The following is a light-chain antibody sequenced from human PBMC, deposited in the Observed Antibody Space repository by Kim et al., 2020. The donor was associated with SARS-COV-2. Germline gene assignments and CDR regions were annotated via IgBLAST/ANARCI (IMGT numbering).Light chain of an antibody. CDR3: SSYTSSSTLEV. J-gene: IGLJ1*01. CDR2: DVS. CDR1: SSDVGGYNY. Sequence: QSALTQPASVSGSPGQSITISCTGTSSDVGGYNYVSWYQQHPGKAPKLMIYDVSNRPSGVSNRFSGSKSGNTASLTISGLQAEDEADYYCSSYTSSSTLEVFGTGTQLTVL. V-gene: IGLV2-14*03.